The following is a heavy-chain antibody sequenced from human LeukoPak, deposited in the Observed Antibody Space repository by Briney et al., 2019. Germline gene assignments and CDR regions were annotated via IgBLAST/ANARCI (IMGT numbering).Heavy chain of an antibody. CDR2: IRPNSGVT. CDR1: GYTFTGYY. CDR3: ATWGLHFDI. Sequence: ASVKVSCKTSGYTFTGYYIHWVRQAPGQGLGWMGWIRPNSGVTNYTQKFQGRVTMTRDTSINTAYMELSSLTSDDTAVYFCATWGLHFDIWGQGTMVTVAS. V-gene: IGHV1-2*02. J-gene: IGHJ3*02. D-gene: IGHD3-16*01.